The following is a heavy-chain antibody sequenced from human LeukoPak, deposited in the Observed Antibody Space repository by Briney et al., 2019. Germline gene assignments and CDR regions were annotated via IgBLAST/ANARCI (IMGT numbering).Heavy chain of an antibody. Sequence: GGSLRLSCAASGFTFSSYWMHWVRQAPGKGLVWVSRINSDGSSTSYADSVKGRFTISRDNAKNTLYLQTNSLRAEDTAVYYCARDRYYDFWSGYSTFYYYYYGMDVWGQGTTVTVSS. D-gene: IGHD3-3*01. CDR3: ARDRYYDFWSGYSTFYYYYYGMDV. J-gene: IGHJ6*02. V-gene: IGHV3-74*01. CDR2: INSDGSST. CDR1: GFTFSSYW.